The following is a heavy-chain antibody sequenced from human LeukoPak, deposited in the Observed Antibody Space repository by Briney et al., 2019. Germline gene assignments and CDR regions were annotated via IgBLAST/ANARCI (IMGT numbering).Heavy chain of an antibody. CDR2: IKEDGSEK. V-gene: IGHV3-7*01. J-gene: IGHJ5*02. D-gene: IGHD3-16*01. CDR1: GFTFSSQW. Sequence: GGSLRLSCAASGFTFSSQWMSWVRQAPGKGPEWVANIKEDGSEKSYVDSVKGRFTISRDNAKNSLYLQMNSLRAEDTAVYYCARAFSWDQGTLVTVSS. CDR3: ARAFS.